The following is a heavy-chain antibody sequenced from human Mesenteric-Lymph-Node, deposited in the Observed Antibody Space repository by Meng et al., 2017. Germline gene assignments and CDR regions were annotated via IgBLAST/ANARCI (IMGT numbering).Heavy chain of an antibody. CDR1: GVSISSHIR. V-gene: IGHV4-4*02. J-gene: IGHJ4*02. CDR2: IDDSGST. D-gene: IGHD1-26*01. CDR3: ARGKQDAWELLAY. Sequence: VPGLVKPLGTLSLPCGGSGVSISSHIRLTWFRQPPAKGLEWIVDIDDSGSTNYNPSLNSRISISLDKSKNHFSLKVNSVTAADTAVYYCARGKQDAWELLAYWGQGALVTVSS.